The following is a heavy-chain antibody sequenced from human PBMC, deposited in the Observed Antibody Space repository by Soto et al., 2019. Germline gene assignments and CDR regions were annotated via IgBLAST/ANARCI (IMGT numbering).Heavy chain of an antibody. CDR3: AREYCSRTTCNGMDV. CDR1: GFTFNRYA. V-gene: IGHV3-30*04. CDR2: ISYDAKNT. D-gene: IGHD2-2*01. J-gene: IGHJ6*02. Sequence: GGSLRLSCAASGFTFNRYAMNWVRQAPGKGLEWVAIISYDAKNTYFGDSVKGRFTISRDNSKNTVYLQMNGLRPEDTAVYYCAREYCSRTTCNGMDVWGQGTTVTVSS.